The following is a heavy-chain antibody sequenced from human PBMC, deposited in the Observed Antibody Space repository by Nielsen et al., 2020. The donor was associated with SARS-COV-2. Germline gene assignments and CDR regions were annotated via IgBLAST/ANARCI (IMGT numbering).Heavy chain of an antibody. J-gene: IGHJ4*02. CDR3: VKGGYSSPAY. CDR1: GFTFSSYT. V-gene: IGHV3-64D*09. CDR2: IRSNGGST. D-gene: IGHD6-13*01. Sequence: GKSLKISCSASGFTFSSYTMLWVRQAPGKGLEYVSAIRSNGGSTYYTDSVKGRFIISRDNSKNTLYLQMSSLRAEDTAVYHCVKGGYSSPAYWGQGTLVTVSS.